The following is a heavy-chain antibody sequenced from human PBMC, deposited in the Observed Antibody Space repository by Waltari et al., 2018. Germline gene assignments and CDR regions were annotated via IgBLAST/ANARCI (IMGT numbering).Heavy chain of an antibody. D-gene: IGHD3-22*01. J-gene: IGHJ4*02. V-gene: IGHV3-23*01. Sequence: EGHLLESGGGLVQPGGSLRLYLVASGFTFFNFAMSWVRQAPGKGLEWVSGISDSGVVTKYADSVKGRFTVSRDNSKNTLYLQLNSLRAEDTAVYYCARHLYSIDYLELDNWGQGTLVTVSS. CDR1: GFTFFNFA. CDR2: ISDSGVVT. CDR3: ARHLYSIDYLELDN.